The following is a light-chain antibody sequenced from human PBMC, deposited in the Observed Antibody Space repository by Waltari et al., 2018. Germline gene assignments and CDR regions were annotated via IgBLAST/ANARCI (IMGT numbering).Light chain of an antibody. CDR3: ASWDDSLNGHCG. CDR2: RND. Sequence: QSVLTQPPSASGTPGQRVTISCSGTSSTLGNNVASWYQQVPGTAPKLLICRNDLRRSCVPYRVSASTAGPSASLAISRLQSEDEAEYSWASWDDSLNGHCGFGGGTKVTVL. V-gene: IGLV1-44*01. CDR1: SSTLGNNV. J-gene: IGLJ3*02.